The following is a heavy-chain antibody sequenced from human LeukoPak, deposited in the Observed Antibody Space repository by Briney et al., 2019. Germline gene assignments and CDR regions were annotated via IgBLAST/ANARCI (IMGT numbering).Heavy chain of an antibody. J-gene: IGHJ4*02. D-gene: IGHD3-22*01. V-gene: IGHV3-48*04. CDR3: ARGLTYYYDSSGYYFDY. CDR1: GYIFRNYG. Sequence: GRSLRLSCAASGYIFRNYGMHWVRQAPGKGLEWVSYISSSGSTIYYADSVKGRFTISRDNAKNSLYLQMNSLRAEDTAVYYCARGLTYYYDSSGYYFDYWGQGTLVTVSS. CDR2: ISSSGSTI.